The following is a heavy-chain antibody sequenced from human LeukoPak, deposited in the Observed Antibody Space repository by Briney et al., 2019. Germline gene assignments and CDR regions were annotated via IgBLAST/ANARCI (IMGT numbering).Heavy chain of an antibody. Sequence: SETLSLTCSVSGYSFTSGHYWGWIRQPPGKGLEWIGEINHSGSTNYNPSLKSRVTISVDTSKNQFSLKLSSVTAADTAVYYCARRRSTSCLDYWGQGTLVTVSS. CDR1: GYSFTSGHY. V-gene: IGHV4-38-2*01. CDR3: ARRRSTSCLDY. J-gene: IGHJ4*02. CDR2: INHSGST. D-gene: IGHD2-2*01.